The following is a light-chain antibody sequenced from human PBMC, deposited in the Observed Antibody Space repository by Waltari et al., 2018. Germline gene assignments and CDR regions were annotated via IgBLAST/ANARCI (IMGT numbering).Light chain of an antibody. Sequence: QLVLTQSPSASASLGASVKLTCTLSSGHSSYAIAWHQQQPEKGPRFLMKLHSDGSHSKGDGIPVRFSGSCSGTSRYLTISSLQSEDEADYYCQTWDTDIRVFGGGTGLTVL. CDR2: LHSDGSH. J-gene: IGLJ3*02. CDR3: QTWDTDIRV. CDR1: SGHSSYA. V-gene: IGLV4-69*01.